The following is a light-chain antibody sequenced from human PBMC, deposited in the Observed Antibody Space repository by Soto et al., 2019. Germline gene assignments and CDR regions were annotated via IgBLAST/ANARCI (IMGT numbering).Light chain of an antibody. Sequence: SYELTQPPSVSVAPGQTARITCGGNNIGGKSLHWYQQKPGQAPVLVVYDDGDRPSGVPERFSGSNSGNTATLTISRVEAGAEADYYCQVWDNNYDHYVFGTGTKVTVL. CDR2: DDG. CDR1: NIGGKS. CDR3: QVWDNNYDHYV. J-gene: IGLJ1*01. V-gene: IGLV3-21*02.